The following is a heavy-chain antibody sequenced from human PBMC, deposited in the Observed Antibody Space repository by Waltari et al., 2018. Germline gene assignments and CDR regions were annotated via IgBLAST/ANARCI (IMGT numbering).Heavy chain of an antibody. V-gene: IGHV4-59*01. Sequence: QVQLQESGPGLVKPSETLSLTCTVSGGSISSYYWSWIRQPPGKGLEWIGYIYYSGSPNYNPSLKSRVTISVDTSKNQFSLKLSSVTAADTAVYYCARDPRPLSDLTGYPTYAFDIWGQGTMVTVSS. CDR3: ARDPRPLSDLTGYPTYAFDI. CDR1: GGSISSYY. D-gene: IGHD3-9*01. CDR2: IYYSGSP. J-gene: IGHJ3*02.